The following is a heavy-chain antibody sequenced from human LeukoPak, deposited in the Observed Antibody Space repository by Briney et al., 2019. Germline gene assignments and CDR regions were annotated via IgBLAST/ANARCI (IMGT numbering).Heavy chain of an antibody. CDR3: ARHSSFDY. CDR1: GGSISGYS. CDR2: IYYSGTT. J-gene: IGHJ4*02. V-gene: IGHV4-59*08. Sequence: SETLSLTCTVSGGSISGYSWSWIRQPPGKGLEWIGHIYYSGTTNYNPSLKSRVTISVDTSKNQLSLKLSSVTAADTAVYYCARHSSFDYWGQGTLVTVSS.